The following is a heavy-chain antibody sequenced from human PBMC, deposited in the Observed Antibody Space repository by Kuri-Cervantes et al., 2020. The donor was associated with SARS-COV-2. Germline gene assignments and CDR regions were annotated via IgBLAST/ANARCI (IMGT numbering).Heavy chain of an antibody. Sequence: ESLKISCTVSGGSISSYYWSWIRQPPGKGLEWIGYIYYSGSTNSNPSLKSRVTISVDTSKNQFSLKLSSVTAADTAVYYCARDYVVRGVIRRYFDLWGRGTLVTVSS. CDR3: ARDYVVRGVIRRYFDL. CDR2: IYYSGST. V-gene: IGHV4-59*01. CDR1: GGSISSYY. J-gene: IGHJ2*01. D-gene: IGHD3-10*01.